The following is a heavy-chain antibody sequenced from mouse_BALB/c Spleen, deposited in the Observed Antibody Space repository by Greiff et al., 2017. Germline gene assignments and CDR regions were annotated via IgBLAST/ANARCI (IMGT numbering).Heavy chain of an antibody. V-gene: IGHV5-17*02. CDR2: ISSGSSTI. CDR3: AREAWFAY. Sequence: DVQLVESGGGLVQPGGSRKLSCAASGFTFSSFGMHWVRQAPEKGLEWVAYISSGSSTIYYADTVKGRFTISRDNPKNTLFLQMTSLRSEDTAMYYCAREAWFAYWGQGTLVTVSA. CDR1: GFTFSSFG. J-gene: IGHJ3*01.